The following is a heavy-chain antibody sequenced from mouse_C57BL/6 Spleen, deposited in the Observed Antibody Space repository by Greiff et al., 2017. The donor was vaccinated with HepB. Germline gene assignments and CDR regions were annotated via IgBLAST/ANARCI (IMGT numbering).Heavy chain of an antibody. Sequence: VQRVESGAELVRPGASVTLSCKASGYTFTDYEMHWVKQTPVHGLEWIGAIDPETGGTAYNQKFKGKAILTADKSSSTAYMELRSLTSEDSAVYYCTRLIRLRRWFAYGGQGTLVTVST. V-gene: IGHV1-15*01. CDR3: TRLIRLRRWFAY. CDR2: IDPETGGT. CDR1: GYTFTDYE. D-gene: IGHD2-4*01. J-gene: IGHJ3*01.